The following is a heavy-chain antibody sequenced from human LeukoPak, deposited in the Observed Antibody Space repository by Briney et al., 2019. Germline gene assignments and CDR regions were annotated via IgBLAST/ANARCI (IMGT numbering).Heavy chain of an antibody. CDR3: ARGRVITMVRGVLVY. D-gene: IGHD3-10*01. CDR1: GFTFSSYS. J-gene: IGHJ4*02. CDR2: ISSSSSTI. V-gene: IGHV3-48*01. Sequence: GGSLRLSSAASGFTFSSYSMNWVRQAPGKGLEWVSYISSSSSTIYYADSVKGRFTISRDNAKNSLYLQMNSLRAEDTAVYYCARGRVITMVRGVLVYWGQGTLVTVSS.